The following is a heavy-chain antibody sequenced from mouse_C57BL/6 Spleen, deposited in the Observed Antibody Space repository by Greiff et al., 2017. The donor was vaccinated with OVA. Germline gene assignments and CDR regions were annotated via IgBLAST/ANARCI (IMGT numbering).Heavy chain of an antibody. V-gene: IGHV1-82*01. Sequence: VQLQHSGPELVKPGASVKISCKASGYAFSSSWMNWVKQRPGKGLEWIGRIYPGDGDTNYNGKFKGKATLTADKSSSTAYMQLSSLTSEDSAVYFCARCDGYGYFDYWGQGTTLTVSS. CDR2: IYPGDGDT. CDR3: ARCDGYGYFDY. D-gene: IGHD2-3*01. J-gene: IGHJ2*01. CDR1: GYAFSSSW.